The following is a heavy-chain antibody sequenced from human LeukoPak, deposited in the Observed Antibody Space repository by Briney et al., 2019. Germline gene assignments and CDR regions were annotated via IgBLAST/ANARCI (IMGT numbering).Heavy chain of an antibody. J-gene: IGHJ4*02. Sequence: GGSLRLSCAASGFTFNSYAMSWVRQASGKGLEWVSTVTGSGSATYYADSVKGRFIISRDNSKNTLYLQMNSLRADDTALYYCAKAMSTVMGGTDYWGQGTLVTVSS. CDR1: GFTFNSYA. D-gene: IGHD4-17*01. V-gene: IGHV3-23*01. CDR3: AKAMSTVMGGTDY. CDR2: VTGSGSAT.